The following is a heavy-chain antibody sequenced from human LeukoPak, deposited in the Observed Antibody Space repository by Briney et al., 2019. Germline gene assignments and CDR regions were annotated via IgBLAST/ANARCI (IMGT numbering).Heavy chain of an antibody. CDR1: GFTFSSYS. CDR3: AREIAPIASAAPYYYYYMDV. Sequence: GGSLRLSCAASGFTFSSYSMNWVRQAPGKGLEGVSYISSSSSTIYYADSVKGRFTISRDNAKNSLYLQMNSLRAEDTAVYYCAREIAPIASAAPYYYYYMDVWGKGTTVTVSS. D-gene: IGHD2-2*01. J-gene: IGHJ6*03. V-gene: IGHV3-48*01. CDR2: ISSSSSTI.